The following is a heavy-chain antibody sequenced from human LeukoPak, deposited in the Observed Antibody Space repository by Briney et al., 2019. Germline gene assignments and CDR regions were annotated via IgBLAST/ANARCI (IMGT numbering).Heavy chain of an antibody. D-gene: IGHD3-22*01. J-gene: IGHJ4*02. V-gene: IGHV3-48*02. CDR2: ISSSSSTI. Sequence: GGSLRLSCAASGXTFSSSSVNWVRQAPGKGLESVSYISSSSSTIHYAESVKGRFTISRDNAKNSLYLQMNSLRDEDTAVYYCAREMAHYFDSSGYSFWGQGTLVTVSS. CDR1: GXTFSSSS. CDR3: AREMAHYFDSSGYSF.